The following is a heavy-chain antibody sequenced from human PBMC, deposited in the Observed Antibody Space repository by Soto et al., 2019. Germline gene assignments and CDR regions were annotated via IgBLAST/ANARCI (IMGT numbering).Heavy chain of an antibody. V-gene: IGHV3-53*01. CDR2: IYSGGSS. CDR3: AYSESGYSYGLRI. Sequence: EVQLVESGGGLIQPGESLRLSCAASGSTVSSNYMSWVRQAPGKGLEWVSVIYSGGSSYYADSVKVRFTISRDNSKNTLYLQMNSLRAEDTAVYYCAYSESGYSYGLRIWGQGTLVTVSS. D-gene: IGHD5-18*01. J-gene: IGHJ4*02. CDR1: GSTVSSNY.